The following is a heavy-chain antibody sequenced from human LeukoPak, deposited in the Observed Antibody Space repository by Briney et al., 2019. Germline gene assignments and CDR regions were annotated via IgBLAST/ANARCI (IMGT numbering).Heavy chain of an antibody. CDR1: GGPFSDYY. Sequence: SETLSLTCAVYGGPFSDYYWSWIRRPPGKGLEWIGKINHSGSTNYSPSLKSRVTISMDTSKNQFSLKLNSMTAADTAVYYCARGEGARDGYNYAGPFYFDYWGHGTLVTVSS. J-gene: IGHJ4*01. D-gene: IGHD5-24*01. V-gene: IGHV4-34*01. CDR2: INHSGST. CDR3: ARGEGARDGYNYAGPFYFDY.